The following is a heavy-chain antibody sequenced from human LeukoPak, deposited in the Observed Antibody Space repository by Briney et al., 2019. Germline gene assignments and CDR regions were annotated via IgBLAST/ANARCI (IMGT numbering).Heavy chain of an antibody. CDR1: GGSISSTVW. D-gene: IGHD4-23*01. J-gene: IGHJ4*02. CDR3: AGWGVDYGGKFDYLDY. CDR2: IFHYGTT. V-gene: IGHV4-4*02. Sequence: PSGTLSLTCAVSGGSISSTVWWSWVRQPPGKGLEWFGDIFHYGTTNYNPSLKSRLTMSVDTSTNQFSLKLNSVTAADTAVYYCAGWGVDYGGKFDYLDYWGQGMLVTVSS.